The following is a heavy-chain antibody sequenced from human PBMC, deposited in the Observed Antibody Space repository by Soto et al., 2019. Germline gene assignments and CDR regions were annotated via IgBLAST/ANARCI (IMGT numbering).Heavy chain of an antibody. Sequence: PLETQSLTCTVSGGSIRSGCYYWSWIRQHPGKGLEWIGYIYYSGSTYYNPSLKSRVTISVDTSKNQFSLKLSSVTAADTAVYYCARDAPDYGQLHGAFDIWGQGTMVTVSS. CDR2: IYYSGST. V-gene: IGHV4-31*03. J-gene: IGHJ3*02. CDR1: GGSIRSGCYY. CDR3: ARDAPDYGQLHGAFDI. D-gene: IGHD4-17*01.